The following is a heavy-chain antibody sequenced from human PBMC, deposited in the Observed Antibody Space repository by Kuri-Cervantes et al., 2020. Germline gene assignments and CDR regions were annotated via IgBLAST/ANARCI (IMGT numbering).Heavy chain of an antibody. CDR1: GFTFSNYD. D-gene: IGHD4-17*01. Sequence: GESLKISCAASGFTFSNYDIHWVRQAPGKGLEWVAVIWYDGSNEYYADSVKGRFTISRDNSKNTLYLQMNSLRAEDTAVYYCAKSPRVYYGAYPPDYWGQGTLVTVSS. J-gene: IGHJ4*02. V-gene: IGHV3-33*06. CDR3: AKSPRVYYGAYPPDY. CDR2: IWYDGSNE.